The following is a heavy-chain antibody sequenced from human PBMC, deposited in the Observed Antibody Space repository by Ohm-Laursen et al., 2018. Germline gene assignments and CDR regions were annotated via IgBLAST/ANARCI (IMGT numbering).Heavy chain of an antibody. Sequence: SLRLSCAASGFTFSSYGMHWVRQAPGKGLEWAAVICYDGSNKYYADSVKGRFTIFRDNSKNTLYLQMNSLRAEDTAVYYCASAYSYSTPHYLDYWGQGTLVTVSS. V-gene: IGHV3-33*01. D-gene: IGHD5-18*01. J-gene: IGHJ4*02. CDR2: ICYDGSNK. CDR3: ASAYSYSTPHYLDY. CDR1: GFTFSSYG.